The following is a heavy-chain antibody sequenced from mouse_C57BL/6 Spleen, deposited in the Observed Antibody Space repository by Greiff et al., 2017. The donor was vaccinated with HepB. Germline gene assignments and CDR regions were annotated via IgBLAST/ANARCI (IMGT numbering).Heavy chain of an antibody. J-gene: IGHJ1*03. Sequence: EVKLMESGGGLVKPGGSLKLSCAASGFTFSDYGMHWVRQAPEKGLEWVAYISSGSSTIYYADTVKGRFTISRDNAKNTLFLQMTSLRSEDTAMYYCARDYYGRYFDVWGTGTTVTVSS. D-gene: IGHD1-2*01. CDR3: ARDYYGRYFDV. CDR2: ISSGSSTI. V-gene: IGHV5-17*01. CDR1: GFTFSDYG.